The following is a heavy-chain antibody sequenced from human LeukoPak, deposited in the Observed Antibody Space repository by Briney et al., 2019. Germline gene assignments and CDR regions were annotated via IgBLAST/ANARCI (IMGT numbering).Heavy chain of an antibody. Sequence: GGSLRLSCAASGFTFSSYAMSWVRQAPGKGLEWVSAISGSGGSTYYADSVKGRFTISRDNSKNTLYLQMNSLRAEDTAVYYCAKMRGDILTGYYRGRFDPWGQGTLVTVSS. CDR2: ISGSGGST. V-gene: IGHV3-23*01. J-gene: IGHJ5*02. D-gene: IGHD3-9*01. CDR3: AKMRGDILTGYYRGRFDP. CDR1: GFTFSSYA.